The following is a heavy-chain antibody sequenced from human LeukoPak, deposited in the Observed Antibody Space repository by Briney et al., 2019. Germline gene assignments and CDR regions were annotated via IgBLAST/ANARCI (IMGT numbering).Heavy chain of an antibody. J-gene: IGHJ4*02. CDR1: GYSFTNNV. V-gene: IGHV1-18*01. CDR3: ARNHPYYYDSNGLYYFDY. Sequence: ASVKVSCKPSGYSFTNNVITWVRRAPREGVEGLVWIIVYNGNTNYTQKLQGRVTMTTDTSTTTVYKELRSLRSDDTAVYYCARNHPYYYDSNGLYYFDYWGQGTLVTVSS. D-gene: IGHD3-22*01. CDR2: IIVYNGNT.